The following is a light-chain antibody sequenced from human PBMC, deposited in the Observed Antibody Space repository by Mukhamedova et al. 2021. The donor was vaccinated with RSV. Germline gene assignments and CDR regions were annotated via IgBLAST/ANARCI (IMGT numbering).Light chain of an antibody. Sequence: WYQRRVHGKAPNLLMYGASSLQNGVPSRFSGSGSGTDFTLTISSLQPEDFATYYCQQSYSAPLTFGGGTMVEV. CDR3: QQSYSAPLT. V-gene: IGKV1-39*01. CDR2: GAS. J-gene: IGKJ4*01.